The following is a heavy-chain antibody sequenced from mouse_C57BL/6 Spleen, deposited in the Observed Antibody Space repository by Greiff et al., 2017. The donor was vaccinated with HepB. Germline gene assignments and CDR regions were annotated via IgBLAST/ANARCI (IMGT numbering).Heavy chain of an antibody. J-gene: IGHJ4*01. CDR1: GYTFTDYY. CDR3: ATARYGAMDD. D-gene: IGHD1-1*01. Sequence: EVQLQQSGPVLVKPGASVKMSCKASGYTFTDYYMNWVKQSHGKSLEWIGVINPYNGGTSYNQKFKGKATLTVDKSSSTAYMELNSLTSEDSAVYYCATARYGAMDDWGQGTSVTVSS. CDR2: INPYNGGT. V-gene: IGHV1-19*01.